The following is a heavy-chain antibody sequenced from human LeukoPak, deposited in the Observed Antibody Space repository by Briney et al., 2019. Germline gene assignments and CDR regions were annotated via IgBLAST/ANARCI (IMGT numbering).Heavy chain of an antibody. D-gene: IGHD3-10*01. CDR2: IDTAGDP. CDR1: GFTFSSNG. CDR3: ARGYGSGSYAGMDV. J-gene: IGHJ6*04. Sequence: PGGSLRLSCVASGFTFSSNGMQWVRHAGGKGLEWVSGIDTAGDPCHPGSVKGRFTISRENAKNSLYLQMNSLTAGDTAVYYCARGYGSGSYAGMDVWGKGTTVTVSS. V-gene: IGHV3-13*05.